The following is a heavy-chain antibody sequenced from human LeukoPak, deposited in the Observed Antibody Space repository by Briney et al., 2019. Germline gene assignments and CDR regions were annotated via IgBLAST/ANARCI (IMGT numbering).Heavy chain of an antibody. V-gene: IGHV5-51*01. J-gene: IGHJ4*02. CDR1: GYSFTSYW. Sequence: GESLKISCKASGYSFTSYWIGWVRQMPGKGLEWMGIIDPSDSETRYTPSFQGQVTISADKTLSSAYLQWNSLKASDTAMYYCARQTAMGRSGDYWGQGTLVTVSA. CDR3: ARQTAMGRSGDY. CDR2: IDPSDSET. D-gene: IGHD5-18*01.